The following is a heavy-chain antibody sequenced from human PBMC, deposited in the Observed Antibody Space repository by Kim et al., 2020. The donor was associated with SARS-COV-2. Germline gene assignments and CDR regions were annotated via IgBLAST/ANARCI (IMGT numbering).Heavy chain of an antibody. CDR1: GDSISRSDPY. CDR2: IYYSGTT. D-gene: IGHD3-22*01. J-gene: IGHJ6*02. Sequence: SETLSLTCSVSGDSISRSDPYWTWIRQPPGKGLEWIGYIYYSGTTYYNPSLKSRVIISSDTSKNQFSLKLSSVTAADTGVYYCDRGYYDNGMDVWGQGTT. CDR3: DRGYYDNGMDV. V-gene: IGHV4-30-4*01.